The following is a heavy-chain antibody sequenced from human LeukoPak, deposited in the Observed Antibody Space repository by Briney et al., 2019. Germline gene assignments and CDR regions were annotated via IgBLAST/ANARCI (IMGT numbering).Heavy chain of an antibody. CDR2: INPNSGGT. CDR1: GYTFTIYD. CDR3: ARGLGYSSNWSRDY. D-gene: IGHD6-13*01. Sequence: ASVKVSCKASGYTFTIYDINWVRQATGQGLEWMGWINPNSGGTNYAQKFQVRGTMTTDTSISTVNMELSRLRSDDTAVYYCARGLGYSSNWSRDYWGQGTLVTVS. V-gene: IGHV1-2*02. J-gene: IGHJ4*02.